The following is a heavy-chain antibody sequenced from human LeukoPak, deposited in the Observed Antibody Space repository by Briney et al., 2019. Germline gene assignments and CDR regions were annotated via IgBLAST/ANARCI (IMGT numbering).Heavy chain of an antibody. CDR3: ARGSGQLNYYYYYYMDV. V-gene: IGHV4-34*01. CDR1: GGSFSGYY. D-gene: IGHD2-2*01. Sequence: SETLSLTCAVYGGSFSGYYWSWIRQPPGKGLEWIGEINHSGSTNYNPSLKSRVTISVDMSKNQFSLKLSSVTAADTAVYYCARGSGQLNYYYYYYMDVWGKGTTVTVSS. J-gene: IGHJ6*03. CDR2: INHSGST.